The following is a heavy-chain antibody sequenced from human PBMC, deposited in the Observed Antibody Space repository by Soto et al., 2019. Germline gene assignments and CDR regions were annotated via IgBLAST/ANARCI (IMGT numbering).Heavy chain of an antibody. V-gene: IGHV4-34*01. CDR1: GGSFSGYY. CDR2: INHSGST. Sequence: SETLSLTCAVYGGSFSGYYWSCIRQPPGKGLEWIGEINHSGSTNYNPSLKSRVTISVGTSKNQFSLKLSSVTAADTAVYYCARARMVRGVIVRGYGMDVWGQGTTVTVSS. CDR3: ARARMVRGVIVRGYGMDV. D-gene: IGHD3-10*01. J-gene: IGHJ6*02.